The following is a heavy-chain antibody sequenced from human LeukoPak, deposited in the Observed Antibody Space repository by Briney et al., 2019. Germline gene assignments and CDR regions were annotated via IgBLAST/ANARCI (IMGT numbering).Heavy chain of an antibody. D-gene: IGHD6-13*01. CDR3: ARDLSSRDAF. CDR2: IHQNGGTE. Sequence: GGSLRLSCAASGFTFSNYWMSWVRQAPGEGLEWVACIHQNGGTEYYVDSVKGRFAISRDNSKNSLHLQMSSLTVEDTAVYYCARDLSSRDAFWGQGTLVIVSS. V-gene: IGHV3-7*03. J-gene: IGHJ4*02. CDR1: GFTFSNYW.